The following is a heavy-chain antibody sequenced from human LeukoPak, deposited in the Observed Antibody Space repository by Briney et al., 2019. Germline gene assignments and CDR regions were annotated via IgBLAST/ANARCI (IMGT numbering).Heavy chain of an antibody. J-gene: IGHJ4*02. CDR1: GDSVSNNNAA. Sequence: SQTLSLTCAISGDSVSNNNAAWNWFRQSPSRGLERLGRTYYRSRWFDDYAVSVKGRITIKPDTSKNQFSLQLNSVTPDDTAMYYCARVKDGYFDYWGQGTLVTISS. D-gene: IGHD5-24*01. V-gene: IGHV6-1*01. CDR3: ARVKDGYFDY. CDR2: TYYRSRWFD.